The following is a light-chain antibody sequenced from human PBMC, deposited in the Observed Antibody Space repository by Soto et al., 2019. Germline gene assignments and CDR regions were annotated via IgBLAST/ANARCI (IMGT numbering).Light chain of an antibody. V-gene: IGLV1-40*01. CDR3: QSFGSSLSGYV. CDR1: SSNIGAGYD. Sequence: QSVLTQPPSVSGAPGQGVTISCTGSSSNIGAGYDVHWYQQLPGTAPKLLIYGNNNRPSGVPDRFSGSKSGTSASLAITGLQAEDEADYYCQSFGSSLSGYVFGTGTKLTVL. CDR2: GNN. J-gene: IGLJ1*01.